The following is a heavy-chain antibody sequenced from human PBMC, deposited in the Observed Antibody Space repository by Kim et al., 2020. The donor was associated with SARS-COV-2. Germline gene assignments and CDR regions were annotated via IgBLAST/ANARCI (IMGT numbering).Heavy chain of an antibody. V-gene: IGHV4-31*02. CDR2: A. J-gene: IGHJ4*02. Sequence: AYYNPSLETRVIISRDTSQNQFSLKLGSVTAADTAVYYCARDRGTYQFDYWSQGTLVTVAS. D-gene: IGHD3-16*02. CDR3: ARDRGTYQFDY.